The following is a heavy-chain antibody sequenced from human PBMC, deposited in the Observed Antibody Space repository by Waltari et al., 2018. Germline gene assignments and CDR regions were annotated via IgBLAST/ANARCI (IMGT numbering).Heavy chain of an antibody. V-gene: IGHV4-34*01. CDR2: INHSGST. J-gene: IGHJ5*02. D-gene: IGHD2-15*01. Sequence: QEQLQQWGAGLLKPSEPLSLTCAVYSGSFSGYYWSWIRQPPGKGLEWIGEINHSGSTNYNPSLKSRVTISVDTSKNQFSLKLSSVTAADTAVYYCAREEVYCSGGSCYSLYGWFDTWGQGTLVTVSS. CDR3: AREEVYCSGGSCYSLYGWFDT. CDR1: SGSFSGYY.